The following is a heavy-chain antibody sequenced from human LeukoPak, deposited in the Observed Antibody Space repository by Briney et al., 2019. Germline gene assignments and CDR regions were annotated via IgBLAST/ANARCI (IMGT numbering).Heavy chain of an antibody. CDR2: IKQDGSEK. J-gene: IGHJ4*02. V-gene: IGHV3-7*03. CDR3: TTDPELLLPLKY. CDR1: GFTFSSYS. D-gene: IGHD1-14*01. Sequence: SGGSLRLSCAASGFTFSSYSMNWVRQAPGKGLEWVANIKQDGSEKYYVDSVKGRFTISRDNAKNSLYLQMNSLKTEDTAVYYCTTDPELLLPLKYWGQGTLVTVSS.